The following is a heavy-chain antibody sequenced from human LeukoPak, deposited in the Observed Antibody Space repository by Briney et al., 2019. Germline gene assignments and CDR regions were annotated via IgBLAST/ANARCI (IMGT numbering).Heavy chain of an antibody. D-gene: IGHD1-1*01. V-gene: IGHV4-39*01. J-gene: IGHJ4*02. CDR1: GGSISSSSYS. CDR2: IYYSGST. CDR3: ARNPPDWNQNYYFDY. Sequence: PSETLSLTCTVSGGSISSSSYSWGWIRQPPGKGLEWIGSIYYSGSTYYNPSLKSRVTISVDTSKNQFSLKLSSVTAADTAVYYCARNPPDWNQNYYFDYWGQGTLVTVSS.